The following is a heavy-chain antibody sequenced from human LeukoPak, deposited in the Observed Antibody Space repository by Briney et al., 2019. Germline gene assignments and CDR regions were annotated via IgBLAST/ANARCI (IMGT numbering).Heavy chain of an antibody. CDR2: IWYDGSNK. CDR1: GFTFSSYG. Sequence: GRSLRLSCAASGFTFSSYGMHWVPQAPGKGLEWVAVIWYDGSNKYYADSVKGRFTISRDNSKNTLYLQMNSLRAEDTAVYYCAREGNSGYDHEDYFDYWGQGTLVTVSS. D-gene: IGHD5-12*01. V-gene: IGHV3-33*01. J-gene: IGHJ4*02. CDR3: AREGNSGYDHEDYFDY.